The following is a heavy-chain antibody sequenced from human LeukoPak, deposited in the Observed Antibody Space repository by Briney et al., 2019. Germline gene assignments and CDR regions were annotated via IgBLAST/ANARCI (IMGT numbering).Heavy chain of an antibody. D-gene: IGHD3-16*02. CDR1: GGSISCGGYY. CDR3: ARASYYDYVWGSYRRYYFDY. CDR2: IYYSGST. V-gene: IGHV4-31*03. J-gene: IGHJ4*02. Sequence: SQTLSLTCTVSGGSISCGGYYWSWIRQHPGKGLEWIGYIYYSGSTYYNPSLKSRVTISVDTSKNQFSLKLSSVTAADTAVYYCARASYYDYVWGSYRRYYFDYWGQGTLVTVSS.